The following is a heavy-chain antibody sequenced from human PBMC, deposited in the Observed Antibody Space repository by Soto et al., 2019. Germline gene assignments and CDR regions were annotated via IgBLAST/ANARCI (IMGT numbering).Heavy chain of an antibody. CDR3: ARDNHYSGSGRSLEDYFALDV. Sequence: GGSLRLSCAASGFIFSSYSMNLVRQAPGKRLEWVSYISSSSSTIYYADSVKGRFTISRDNAKNSLYLQMNSLRAEDTAVYYCARDNHYSGSGRSLEDYFALDVWGQGTTVTVSS. CDR2: ISSSSSTI. CDR1: GFIFSSYS. J-gene: IGHJ6*02. V-gene: IGHV3-48*04. D-gene: IGHD3-10*01.